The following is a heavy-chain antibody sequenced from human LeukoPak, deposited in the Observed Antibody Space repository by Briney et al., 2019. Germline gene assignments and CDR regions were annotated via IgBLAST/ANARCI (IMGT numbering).Heavy chain of an antibody. J-gene: IGHJ4*02. CDR2: INPSGGST. V-gene: IGHV1-46*01. CDR1: GYTFTSYY. D-gene: IGHD6-19*01. Sequence: ASVKVSCKASGYTFTSYYMHWVRQAPGQGLEWMGIINPSGGSTSYAQKFQGRVTMTRDTSTSTVYMELSSLRSEDTAVYYCASILPRAVAGTSPFDYWGQGTLVTVSS. CDR3: ASILPRAVAGTSPFDY.